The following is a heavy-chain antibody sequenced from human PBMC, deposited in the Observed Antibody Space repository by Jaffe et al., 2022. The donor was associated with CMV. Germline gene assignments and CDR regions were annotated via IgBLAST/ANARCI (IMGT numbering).Heavy chain of an antibody. Sequence: QVQLVQSGAEVKKPGASVKVSCKASGYTFTSYGISWVRQAPGQGLEWMGWISAYNGNTNYAQKLQGRVTMTTDTSTSTAYMELRSLRSDDTAVYYCARFCSSTSCYPTYYYYGMDVWGQGTTVTVSS. V-gene: IGHV1-18*01. CDR3: ARFCSSTSCYPTYYYYGMDV. D-gene: IGHD2-2*01. CDR2: ISAYNGNT. CDR1: GYTFTSYG. J-gene: IGHJ6*02.